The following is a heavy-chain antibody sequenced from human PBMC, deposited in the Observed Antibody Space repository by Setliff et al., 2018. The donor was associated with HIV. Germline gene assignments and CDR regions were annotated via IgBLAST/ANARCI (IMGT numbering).Heavy chain of an antibody. Sequence: TLSLTCTVSGDSINSGTYYWNWLRQPAGKGLEWIGRVYSSGNTYYNPSLKSRAAISVDTSKNRFSLRLNSVTAADTAVYYCARPRRDGYYDAFDIWGQGTMVTVSS. D-gene: IGHD1-26*01. CDR2: VYSSGNT. CDR1: GDSINSGTYY. J-gene: IGHJ3*02. CDR3: ARPRRDGYYDAFDI. V-gene: IGHV4-61*02.